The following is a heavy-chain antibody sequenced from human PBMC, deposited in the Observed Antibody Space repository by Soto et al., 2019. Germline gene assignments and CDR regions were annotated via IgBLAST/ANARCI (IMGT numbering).Heavy chain of an antibody. D-gene: IGHD3-16*01. CDR3: AKDPGGDSGWFGP. J-gene: IGHJ5*02. CDR2: ISYDGSNK. CDR1: GFTFSSYG. Sequence: GGSLRLSCAASGFTFSSYGMHWVRQAPGKGLEWVAVISYDGSNKYYADSVKGRFTISRDNSKNTLYLQMNSLRAEDTAVYYCAKDPGGDSGWFGPWGQGTLVTVSS. V-gene: IGHV3-30*18.